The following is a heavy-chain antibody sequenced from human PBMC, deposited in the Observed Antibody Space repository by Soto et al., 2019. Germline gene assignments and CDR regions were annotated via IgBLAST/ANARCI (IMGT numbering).Heavy chain of an antibody. CDR1: GFTFSSYG. Sequence: GGSLRLSCAASGFTFSSYGIHWVRKAPGKGLEWVALISYDGTDKYYADSVKGRLTISRDNSKNKLYLQMSSLGPEDTAVYYCVKERYAQLWLEDYGMDVGGQGTTVTVSS. CDR2: ISYDGTDK. V-gene: IGHV3-30*18. CDR3: VKERYAQLWLEDYGMDV. J-gene: IGHJ6*01. D-gene: IGHD5-18*01.